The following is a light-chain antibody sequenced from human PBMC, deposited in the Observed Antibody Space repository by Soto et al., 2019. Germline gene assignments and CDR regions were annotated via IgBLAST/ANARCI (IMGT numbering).Light chain of an antibody. CDR2: AAS. CDR3: QQYENYWT. V-gene: IGKV1-39*01. J-gene: IGKJ1*01. Sequence: DIQMTQSPSSLSASVGDRVTITCRASQSIGDNLNWYQQKPGTAPNLLIYAASSLQSGVPSRFSGSGSGTDFTLTISNLQPDDCATYYCQQYENYWTFGQGTRVEIK. CDR1: QSIGDN.